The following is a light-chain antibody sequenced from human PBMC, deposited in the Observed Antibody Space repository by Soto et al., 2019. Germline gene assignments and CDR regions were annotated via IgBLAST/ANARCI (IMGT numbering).Light chain of an antibody. CDR2: GAS. CDR1: QDITIY. CDR3: QQLRSYPST. V-gene: IGKV1-9*01. J-gene: IGKJ4*01. Sequence: IQLAHAPSSRSASVGDGVTISCRASQDITIYLAWYQQKPGEAPKLLIYGASTLHGGVPSRFSGSGSGTDFALTITSLQAEDFATYYCQQLRSYPSTFGGGTKVDIK.